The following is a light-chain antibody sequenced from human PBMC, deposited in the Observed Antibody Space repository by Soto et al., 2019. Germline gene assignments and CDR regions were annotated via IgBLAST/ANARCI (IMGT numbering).Light chain of an antibody. V-gene: IGLV2-8*01. CDR1: SSDVGGYNY. CDR2: EVS. Sequence: QSALTQPPSASGSPGQSVTISCSGTSSDVGGYNYVSWYQHHPGKAPKLMIYEVSERPSGVPDRFSGSKSGNTASLTVSGLQGEDVADYYCSSYAGSNNFVFGTGTKLTVL. J-gene: IGLJ1*01. CDR3: SSYAGSNNFV.